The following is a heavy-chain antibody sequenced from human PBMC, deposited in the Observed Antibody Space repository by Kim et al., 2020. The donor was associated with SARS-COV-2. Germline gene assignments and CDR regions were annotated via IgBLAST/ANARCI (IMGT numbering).Heavy chain of an antibody. CDR1: GFTFSSYA. J-gene: IGHJ4*02. V-gene: IGHV3-23*01. CDR2: ISGSGGST. Sequence: GGSLRLSCAASGFTFSSYAMSWVRQAPGKGLEWVSAISGSGGSTYYADSVKGRFTISRDNSKNTLYLQMNSLRAEDTAVYYCAKRTRGFIVVVPAAPFNYWGQGTLVTVSS. CDR3: AKRTRGFIVVVPAAPFNY. D-gene: IGHD2-2*01.